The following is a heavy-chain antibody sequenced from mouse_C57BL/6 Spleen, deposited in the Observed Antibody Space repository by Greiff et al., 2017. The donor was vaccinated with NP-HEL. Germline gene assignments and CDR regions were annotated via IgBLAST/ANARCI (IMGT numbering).Heavy chain of an antibody. J-gene: IGHJ2*01. Sequence: EVMLVESGGGLVQPGGSLSLSCAASGFTFTDYYMSWVRQPPGKALEWLGFIRNKANGYTTEYSASVKGRFTISRDNSQSILYLQMNALRAEDSATYYCARYEVGRIDYWGQGTTLTVSS. D-gene: IGHD4-1*01. CDR2: IRNKANGYTT. CDR1: GFTFTDYY. CDR3: ARYEVGRIDY. V-gene: IGHV7-3*01.